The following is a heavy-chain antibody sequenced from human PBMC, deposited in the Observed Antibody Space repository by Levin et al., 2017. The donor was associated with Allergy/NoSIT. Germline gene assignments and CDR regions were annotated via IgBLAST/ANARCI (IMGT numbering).Heavy chain of an antibody. CDR3: ARGGRGAAAGFDY. D-gene: IGHD6-13*01. CDR2: IYYSGST. CDR1: GGSISSYY. Sequence: SETLSLTCTVSGGSISSYYWSWIRQPPGKGLEWIGYIYYSGSTNYNPSLKSRVAISVDTSKNQFSLKLSSVTAADTAVYYCARGGRGAAAGFDYWGQGTLVTVSS. J-gene: IGHJ4*02. V-gene: IGHV4-59*01.